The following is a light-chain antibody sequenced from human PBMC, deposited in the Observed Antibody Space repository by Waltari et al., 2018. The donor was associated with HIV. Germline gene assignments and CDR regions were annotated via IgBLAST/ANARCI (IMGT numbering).Light chain of an antibody. CDR2: SNN. J-gene: IGLJ1*01. CDR3: AAWDDSLKGGA. V-gene: IGLV1-44*01. CDR1: TSNIGGNT. Sequence: VLAQPPSASGTPGQRVTISCSGSTSNIGGNTVSWYQQLPGTAPKLLIYSNNQRPSGVPDRFSGSTSGTSASLVISGLQSEDEADYYCAAWDDSLKGGAFGPGTKVTVL.